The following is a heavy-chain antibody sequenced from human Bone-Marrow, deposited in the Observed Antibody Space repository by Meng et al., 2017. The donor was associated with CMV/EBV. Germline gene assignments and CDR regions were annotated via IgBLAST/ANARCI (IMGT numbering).Heavy chain of an antibody. CDR1: YTFIGYY. D-gene: IGHD3-16*02. V-gene: IGHV1-2*02. Sequence: YTFIGYYMHWVRQAPGQGLEWMGWINPNSGSTNYAQKFQGRVTMTRDTSISTAYMELHRLRSDDTAVYYCARDFDDYVWGSYRYNYFDYWGQGTLVTVS. CDR3: ARDFDDYVWGSYRYNYFDY. CDR2: INPNSGST. J-gene: IGHJ4*02.